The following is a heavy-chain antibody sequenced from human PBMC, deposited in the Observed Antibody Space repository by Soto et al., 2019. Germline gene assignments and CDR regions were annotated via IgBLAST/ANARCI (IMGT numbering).Heavy chain of an antibody. V-gene: IGHV3-23*01. CDR3: AKAIDPYNWKGLYY. J-gene: IGHJ4*02. Sequence: GGSLRLSGVASGFTFSTNGITWVRQAPGKGLEWVSIISGNSDTTFYADSVKGRFTVSRDNSKNTLYLQMNSLRAEDTAVYYCAKAIDPYNWKGLYYWGQGTLVTVSS. CDR1: GFTFSTNG. D-gene: IGHD1-20*01. CDR2: ISGNSDTT.